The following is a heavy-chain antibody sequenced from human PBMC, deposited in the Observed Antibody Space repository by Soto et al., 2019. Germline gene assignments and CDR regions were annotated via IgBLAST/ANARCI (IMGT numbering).Heavy chain of an antibody. V-gene: IGHV3-21*06. D-gene: IGHD2-21*02. CDR1: GFSFSSHA. J-gene: IGHJ5*02. CDR2: ISSTSSYI. CDR3: VRDGRLQLQGEFFDH. Sequence: DVQLVESGGGLVKPGGSLRLSCAASGFSFSSHAMNWVRQAPGRGLEWVSSISSTSSYIHHAASVKGRVTISRDNAKSSLYLQLDGLGVDDTGVYYCVRDGRLQLQGEFFDHWGQGILVTVSS.